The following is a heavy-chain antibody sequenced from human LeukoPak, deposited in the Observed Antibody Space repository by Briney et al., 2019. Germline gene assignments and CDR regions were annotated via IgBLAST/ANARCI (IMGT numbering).Heavy chain of an antibody. CDR2: MNPNSGST. Sequence: ASVKDSCKASGYTFTSYDINWVRQATGQGLWWMGWMNPNSGSTGYAQKFQGRVTMTRNTSINTAYMEVSSLRSDDTAVYYCARGEGSWFDPWGQGTLVTVSS. J-gene: IGHJ5*02. CDR1: GYTFTSYD. V-gene: IGHV1-8*01. D-gene: IGHD2-15*01. CDR3: ARGEGSWFDP.